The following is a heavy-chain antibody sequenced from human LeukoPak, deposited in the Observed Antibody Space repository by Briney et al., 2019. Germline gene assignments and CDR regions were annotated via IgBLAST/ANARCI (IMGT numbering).Heavy chain of an antibody. CDR3: ARGDHVKYQLRVSDY. J-gene: IGHJ4*02. CDR1: GGSFSGYY. D-gene: IGHD2-2*01. Sequence: PSETLSLTCAVYGGSFSGYYWSWIRQPPGKGLEWIGEINHSGSTNYNPSLKSRVTISVDTSKNQLSLKLGSVTAADTAVYYCARGDHVKYQLRVSDYWGQGTLVTVSS. CDR2: INHSGST. V-gene: IGHV4-34*01.